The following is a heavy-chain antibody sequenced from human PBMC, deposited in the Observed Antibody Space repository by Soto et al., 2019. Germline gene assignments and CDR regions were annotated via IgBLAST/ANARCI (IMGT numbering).Heavy chain of an antibody. CDR2: ISAYNGNT. CDR1: GYTFTSYA. CDR3: ARDAPPADY. V-gene: IGHV1-18*01. J-gene: IGHJ4*02. Sequence: QVQLVQSGAEVKKPGASVKVSCKASGYTFTSYAISWVRQAPGQGLEWMGWISAYNGNTNYAQKLQGRVTMTTDTSTSTAYMQPRSLRSHATALYYWARDAPPADYWGQGTLVTVSS.